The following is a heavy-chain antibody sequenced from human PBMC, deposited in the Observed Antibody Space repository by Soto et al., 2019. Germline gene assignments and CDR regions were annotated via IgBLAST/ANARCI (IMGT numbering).Heavy chain of an antibody. J-gene: IGHJ5*02. CDR1: GFTFSSYA. Sequence: GGSLRLSCAASGFTFSSYAMSWVRQAPGKGLEWVSAISGSGGSTYYADSVKGRFTISRDNSKNTLYLQMNSLRAEDTAVYYCAKDKYWNYGADWFDPWGQGTLVTVSS. CDR2: ISGSGGST. V-gene: IGHV3-23*01. CDR3: AKDKYWNYGADWFDP. D-gene: IGHD1-7*01.